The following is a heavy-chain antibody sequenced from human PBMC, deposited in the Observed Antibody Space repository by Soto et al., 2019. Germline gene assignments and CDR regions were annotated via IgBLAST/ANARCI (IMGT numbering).Heavy chain of an antibody. CDR2: ISYDGNRK. Sequence: QVQLVESGGGVVQPGRSLILSCAASGFTFSSYGMYWARQAPGEGLEWVAVISYDGNRKYYADSVKGRFTISRDFSKNTVDRHMNSLRVEDTAVYFCARKGYGGRWSLDYWGQGILVTVSS. V-gene: IGHV3-30*03. CDR3: ARKGYGGRWSLDY. D-gene: IGHD6-13*01. CDR1: GFTFSSYG. J-gene: IGHJ4*02.